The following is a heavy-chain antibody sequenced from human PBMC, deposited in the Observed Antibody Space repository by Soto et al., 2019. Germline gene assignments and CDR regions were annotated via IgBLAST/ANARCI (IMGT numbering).Heavy chain of an antibody. CDR2: IYHSGST. Sequence: QVQLQESGPGLVKPSGTLSLTCAVSGGSISSSNWWSWVRQPPGKGLEWIGEIYHSGSTNYNPSLKSRVTIAVYKSKNQFSLKLSSVTAADTAVYYCARDVGATKDFQHWGQGTLVTVSS. CDR3: ARDVGATKDFQH. D-gene: IGHD1-26*01. J-gene: IGHJ1*01. V-gene: IGHV4-4*02. CDR1: GGSISSSNW.